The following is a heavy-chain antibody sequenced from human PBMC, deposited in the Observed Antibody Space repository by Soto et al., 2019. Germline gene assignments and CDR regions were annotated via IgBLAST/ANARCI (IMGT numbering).Heavy chain of an antibody. D-gene: IGHD6-19*01. Sequence: EVQLAESGGGLVLTGGSLRLSCAASGFSFVSYWMHWVRQVPGEGLAWVSRINGNADNSDYADSVKGRFTISRDNAMNRLYLQMDSLRADDTGVYYCVRDFRGAVAGSEFDHGGQGTLVTVSS. CDR1: GFSFVSYW. CDR2: INGNADNS. V-gene: IGHV3-74*01. CDR3: VRDFRGAVAGSEFDH. J-gene: IGHJ4*02.